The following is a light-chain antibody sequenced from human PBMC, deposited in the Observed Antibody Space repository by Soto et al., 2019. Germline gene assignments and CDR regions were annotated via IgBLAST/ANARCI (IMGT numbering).Light chain of an antibody. CDR2: KAS. V-gene: IGKV1-5*03. J-gene: IGKJ1*01. CDR1: QTISSW. Sequence: DIQMTQSPSTLSVSVGDRVTITCRASQTISSWLAWYQQKPGKAPKLLIYKASNLKSGVPSRFSGSGSGTDFTLTISSLQPDDFATYYCQHYNSYSEAFGQGTKVALK. CDR3: QHYNSYSEA.